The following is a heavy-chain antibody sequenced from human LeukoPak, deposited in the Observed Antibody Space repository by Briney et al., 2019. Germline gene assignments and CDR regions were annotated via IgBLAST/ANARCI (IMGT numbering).Heavy chain of an antibody. CDR3: ARPGHSSGSYYPDY. Sequence: ASVKVSCKASGYTFTNYYIHWVRQAPGQGLERMGIINPSGGGTSYAQKFQGRVTMTRDTSTSTVYMELSSLRSEDAAVYYCARPGHSSGSYYPDYWGQGTLVTVSS. D-gene: IGHD3-22*01. CDR1: GYTFTNYY. J-gene: IGHJ4*02. CDR2: INPSGGGT. V-gene: IGHV1-46*01.